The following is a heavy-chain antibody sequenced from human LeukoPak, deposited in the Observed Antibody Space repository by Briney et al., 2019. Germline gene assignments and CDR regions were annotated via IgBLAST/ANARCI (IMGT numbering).Heavy chain of an antibody. J-gene: IGHJ5*02. Sequence: SVKFSCKASGATFSSYTISWVRQAPGQGLEWMVRIIPILGIANYAQNFQGRVTITADNSTSTAYMELSSLRSEDTAVYYCARLLYSGYDWGGNWFDPWGQGTLVTVSS. CDR3: ARLLYSGYDWGGNWFDP. D-gene: IGHD5-12*01. V-gene: IGHV1-69*02. CDR2: IIPILGIA. CDR1: GATFSSYT.